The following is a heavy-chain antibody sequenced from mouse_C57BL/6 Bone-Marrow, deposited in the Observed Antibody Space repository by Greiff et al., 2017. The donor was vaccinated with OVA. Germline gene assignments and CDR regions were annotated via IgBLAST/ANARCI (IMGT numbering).Heavy chain of an antibody. CDR2: IYPRSGNT. CDR1: GYTFTSYG. V-gene: IGHV1-81*01. CDR3: ARAEVGLLWPRYFDV. D-gene: IGHD2-1*01. Sequence: QVQLQQSGAELARPGASVKLSCKASGYTFTSYGISWVKQRTGQGLEWIGEIYPRSGNTYYNEKFKGKATLTADKSSSTAYMELRSLTSEDSAVYFCARAEVGLLWPRYFDVWGTGTTVTVSS. J-gene: IGHJ1*03.